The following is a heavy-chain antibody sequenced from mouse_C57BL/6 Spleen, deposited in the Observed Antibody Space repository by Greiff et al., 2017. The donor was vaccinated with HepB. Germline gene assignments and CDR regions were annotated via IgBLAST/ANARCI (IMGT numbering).Heavy chain of an antibody. CDR3: TSDDGYYGYFDY. CDR1: GFTFSSYA. CDR2: ISSGGDYI. J-gene: IGHJ2*01. Sequence: EVKLVESGEGLVKPGGSLKLSCAASGFTFSSYAMSWVRQTPEKRLEWVAYISSGGDYIYYADTVKGRFTISRDNARNTLYLQMSSLKSEDKAMYYCTSDDGYYGYFDYWGQGTTLTVSS. V-gene: IGHV5-9-1*02. D-gene: IGHD2-3*01.